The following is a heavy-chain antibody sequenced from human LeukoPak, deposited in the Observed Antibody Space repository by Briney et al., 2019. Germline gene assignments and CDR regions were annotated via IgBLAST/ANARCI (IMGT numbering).Heavy chain of an antibody. D-gene: IGHD2-15*01. CDR3: ATHSLGYCSGGSCSGDY. CDR2: FYPEDGET. J-gene: IGHJ4*02. CDR1: GYTLTELS. Sequence: ASVKVSCKVSGYTLTELSMHWVRQDPGKGLEWMGGFYPEDGETIYAQKFQGRVTMTEDTSTDTAYMELSSLRSEDTAVYYCATHSLGYCSGGSCSGDYWGQGTLVTVSS. V-gene: IGHV1-24*01.